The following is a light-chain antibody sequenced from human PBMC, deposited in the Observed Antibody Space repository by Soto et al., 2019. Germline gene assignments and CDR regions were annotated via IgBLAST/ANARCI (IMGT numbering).Light chain of an antibody. J-gene: IGKJ4*01. V-gene: IGKV1-27*01. CDR3: QNYNSVPYT. CDR2: VAS. CDR1: EGISNF. Sequence: DIQMTQSPSSLSASVGDRVTITCRASEGISNFLVWYQQKPGKAPKLLIYVASTLQSGVPSRFSGSGSGTEFTLTISSLQPEDVASYYCQNYNSVPYTFGGGTKVEI.